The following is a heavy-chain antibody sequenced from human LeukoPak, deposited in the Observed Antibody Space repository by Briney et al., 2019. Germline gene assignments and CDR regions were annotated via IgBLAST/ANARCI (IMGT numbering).Heavy chain of an antibody. Sequence: ASVKVSCKASGYTFTCYYMHWVRQAPGQGLEWMGWINPNCGGTNYAQKFQGRVTMTRDTSISTAYMELSRLRSDDTAVYYCARGDIVASLFKYCSGGSCSVFDYWGQGTLVTVSS. CDR3: ARGDIVASLFKYCSGGSCSVFDY. V-gene: IGHV1-2*02. CDR2: INPNCGGT. CDR1: GYTFTCYY. D-gene: IGHD2-15*01. J-gene: IGHJ4*02.